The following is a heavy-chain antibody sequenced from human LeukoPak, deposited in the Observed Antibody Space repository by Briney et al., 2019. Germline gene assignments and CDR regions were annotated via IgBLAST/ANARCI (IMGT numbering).Heavy chain of an antibody. CDR2: IRSKAYGGTT. J-gene: IGHJ3*02. CDR3: TRVLELKRITMIVVADAFDI. D-gene: IGHD3-22*01. CDR1: GFTFGDYA. V-gene: IGHV3-49*04. Sequence: GGSLRLSYTASGFTFGDYAMSWARQAPGKGLEWVGFIRSKAYGGTTEYAAPVKGRFTISRDDSKSIAYLQMNSLKTEDTAVYYCTRVLELKRITMIVVADAFDIWGQGTMVTVSS.